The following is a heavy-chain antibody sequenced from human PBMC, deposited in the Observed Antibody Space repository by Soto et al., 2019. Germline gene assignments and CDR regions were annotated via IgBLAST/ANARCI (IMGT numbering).Heavy chain of an antibody. J-gene: IGHJ4*02. CDR1: WFSLSTSGRC. Sequence: SGPTLVNPTQTLTLTCTFSWFSLSTSGRCVSWIRQPPGKALEWLARIDWDDDKYYSTSLKTRLTISKGTSKNQVVLTMTNMDPVDTATYYCARTIYCSGGSCYFDYLGQGTLVTVSS. CDR2: IDWDDDK. CDR3: ARTIYCSGGSCYFDY. V-gene: IGHV2-70*11. D-gene: IGHD2-15*01.